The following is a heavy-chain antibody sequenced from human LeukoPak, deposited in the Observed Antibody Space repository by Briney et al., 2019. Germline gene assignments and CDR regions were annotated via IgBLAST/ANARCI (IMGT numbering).Heavy chain of an antibody. D-gene: IGHD3-3*01. CDR2: MNPNSGNT. Sequence: ASVKVSCKASGYTFTSYDINWVRQATGQGLEWMGWMNPNSGNTGYAQKFQGRVTITRNTSISTAYMELSSLRSEDTAVYYCARRVGGYYDFRSGYYSPSYYYYYMDVWGKGTTVTVSS. CDR3: ARRVGGYYDFRSGYYSPSYYYYYMDV. CDR1: GYTFTSYD. J-gene: IGHJ6*03. V-gene: IGHV1-8*03.